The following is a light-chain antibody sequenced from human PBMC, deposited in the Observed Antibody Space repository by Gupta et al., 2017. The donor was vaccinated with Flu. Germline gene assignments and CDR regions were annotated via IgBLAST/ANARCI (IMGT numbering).Light chain of an antibody. Sequence: DIVMIQSPDSLSVSLGERATIHFQSSQSGLYSANNKNYFAWYQQKPGQPPKLLIYWGSIRGYGVPHTFTARGSGAHIALAINNRQSEDMAVYFSHQKDYTPRTFGQGTKVEIK. CDR1: QSGLYSANNKNY. CDR2: WGS. CDR3: HQKDYTPRT. J-gene: IGKJ1*01. V-gene: IGKV4-1*01.